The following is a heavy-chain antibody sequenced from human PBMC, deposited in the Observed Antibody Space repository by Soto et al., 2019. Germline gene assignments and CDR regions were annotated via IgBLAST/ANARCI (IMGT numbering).Heavy chain of an antibody. CDR3: ASALIYSSSSERKPYFDR. CDR2: IKEDGSGK. Sequence: EVQLVKSGGGLVQPGGTLRLSCAASGFTFRNYWMTWVRQGPGKGLEWLANIKEDGSGKYYVDSVQGRLTISRDNAKNSLVLQMSGLRGEDTAVYYCASALIYSSSSERKPYFDRWGQGTLVTVSS. J-gene: IGHJ4*02. V-gene: IGHV3-7*05. D-gene: IGHD6-6*01. CDR1: GFTFRNYW.